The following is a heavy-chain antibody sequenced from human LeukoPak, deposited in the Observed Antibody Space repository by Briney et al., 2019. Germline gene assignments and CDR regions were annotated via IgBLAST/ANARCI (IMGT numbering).Heavy chain of an antibody. CDR2: IRYDGSNK. CDR1: GFTFSSYG. CDR3: AKDLMVGATPDQYFQH. Sequence: GGSLRLSCAASGFTFSSYGMHWVRQAPGKGLEWVAFIRYDGSNKYYADSVKGRFTISRDNSKNTLYLQMNSLRAEDTAVYYCAKDLMVGATPDQYFQHWGQGTLVTVSS. J-gene: IGHJ1*01. V-gene: IGHV3-30*02. D-gene: IGHD1-26*01.